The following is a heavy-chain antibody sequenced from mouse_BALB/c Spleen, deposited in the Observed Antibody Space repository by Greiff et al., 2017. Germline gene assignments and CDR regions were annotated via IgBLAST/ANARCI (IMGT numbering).Heavy chain of an antibody. V-gene: IGHV14-3*02. CDR1: AFNIKDTY. D-gene: IGHD1-1*01. Sequence: VPLKLSGAELVKPGSSVKFSCTASAFNIKDTYMHWVTQRPEQCPAWIGRIDPANGNTKYDPKFQCKATITADTSSNTAYLQLSSLTSEDTAGYCCARFTTGAKDYWGQGSSVTVAS. J-gene: IGHJ4*01. CDR2: IDPANGNT. CDR3: ARFTTGAKDY.